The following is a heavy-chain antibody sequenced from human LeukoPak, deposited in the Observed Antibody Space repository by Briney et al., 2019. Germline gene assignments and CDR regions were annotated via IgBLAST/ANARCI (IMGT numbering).Heavy chain of an antibody. V-gene: IGHV1-69*04. CDR2: IIPILGIA. J-gene: IGHJ3*02. D-gene: IGHD2-2*01. CDR1: GGTFSSYA. CDR3: ARAPPHHCSSTSCYPEDAFDI. Sequence: GASVKVSCKASGGTFSSYAISWVRQAPGQGLEWMGRIIPILGIANYAQKFQGRVTITADKSTSTAYMELRSLRSDDTAVYYCARAPPHHCSSTSCYPEDAFDIWGQGTMVTVSS.